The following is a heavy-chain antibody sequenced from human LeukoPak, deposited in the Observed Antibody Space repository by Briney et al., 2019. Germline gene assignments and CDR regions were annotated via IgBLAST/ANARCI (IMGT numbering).Heavy chain of an antibody. CDR3: ARDFRGYSYGPRRSNWFDP. J-gene: IGHJ5*02. V-gene: IGHV7-4-1*02. Sequence: ASVKVSCKASEYTFTTYAMNWVRQAPGQGLEWMGWINTNTGNPTYAQGFTGRFVFSLDTSVSTAYLQISSLKAEDTAVYYCARDFRGYSYGPRRSNWFDPWGQGTLVTVSS. CDR2: INTNTGNP. CDR1: EYTFTTYA. D-gene: IGHD5-18*01.